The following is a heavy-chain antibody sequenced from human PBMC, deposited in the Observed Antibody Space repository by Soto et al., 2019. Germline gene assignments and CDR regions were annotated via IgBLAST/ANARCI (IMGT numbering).Heavy chain of an antibody. D-gene: IGHD4-4*01. CDR3: ARELYTRSSKSKTYYYYYMDV. CDR2: ISAYNGNT. Sequence: GASVKVSCKASGYTFTSYGISWVRQAPGQGLEWMGWISAYNGNTNYAQKLQGRVTMTTDTSTSTAYMELRSLRSDDTAVYYCARELYTRSSKSKTYYYYYMDVWGKGTTVTVSS. CDR1: GYTFTSYG. J-gene: IGHJ6*03. V-gene: IGHV1-18*01.